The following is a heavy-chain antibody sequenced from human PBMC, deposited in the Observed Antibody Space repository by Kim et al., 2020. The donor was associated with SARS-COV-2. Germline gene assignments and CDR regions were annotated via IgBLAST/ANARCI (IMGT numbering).Heavy chain of an antibody. CDR3: ARGGRVAARLIKNYYYGMDV. J-gene: IGHJ6*02. V-gene: IGHV4-34*01. CDR2: INHSGST. CDR1: GGSFSGYY. D-gene: IGHD6-6*01. Sequence: SETLSLTCAVYGGSFSGYYWSWIRQPPGKGLEWIGEINHSGSTNYNPSLKSRVTISVDTSKNQFSLKLSSVTAADTAVYYCARGGRVAARLIKNYYYGMDVWGQGTTVTVSS.